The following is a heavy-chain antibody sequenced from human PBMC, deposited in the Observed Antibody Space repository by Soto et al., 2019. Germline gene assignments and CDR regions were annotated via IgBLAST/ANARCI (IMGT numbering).Heavy chain of an antibody. V-gene: IGHV3-21*01. J-gene: IGHJ3*02. Sequence: GGSLRLSCAASGFTFSSYSMNWVRQAQGKGMEWGSSISSSSSYIYYADSVKGRFTISRDNAKNSLYLQMNSLRAEDTAVYYCARDSYWNDYAFDIWGQGTMVTVSS. CDR1: GFTFSSYS. CDR2: ISSSSSYI. CDR3: ARDSYWNDYAFDI. D-gene: IGHD1-1*01.